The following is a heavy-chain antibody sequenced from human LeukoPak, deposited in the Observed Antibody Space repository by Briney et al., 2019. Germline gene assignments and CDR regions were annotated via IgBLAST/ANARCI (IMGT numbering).Heavy chain of an antibody. CDR1: GFTFSSYA. D-gene: IGHD3-10*01. CDR3: AKDNWAGDYYGSTKNWFDP. V-gene: IGHV3-23*01. J-gene: IGHJ5*02. Sequence: GGSLRLSCAASGFTFSSYAMSWVRQAPGKGLEWVSGIRAGGGSTYYADSVKGRFTISRDNAKNSLYLQMNSLRAEDTALYYCAKDNWAGDYYGSTKNWFDPWGQGTLGTVSS. CDR2: IRAGGGST.